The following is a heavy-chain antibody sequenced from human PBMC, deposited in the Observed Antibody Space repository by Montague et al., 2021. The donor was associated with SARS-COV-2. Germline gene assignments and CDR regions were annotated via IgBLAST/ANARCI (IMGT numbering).Heavy chain of an antibody. D-gene: IGHD3-3*01. CDR1: GVSYLSYY. CDR2: INHSRKT. Sequence: SETLSLTCSVYGVSYLSYYSSWIPYQPQSGLQLIWGINHSRKTNXNTSLNSRGTISLDTSKNQFSLKLTSVSAADTAVYYCARGLGRHGTIFGVALYWGQGTMVTVSS. V-gene: IGHV4-34*01. CDR3: ARGLGRHGTIFGVALY. J-gene: IGHJ4*02.